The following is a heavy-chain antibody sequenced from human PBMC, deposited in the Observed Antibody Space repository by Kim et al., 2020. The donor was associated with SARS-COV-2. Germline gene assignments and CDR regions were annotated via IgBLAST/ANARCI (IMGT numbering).Heavy chain of an antibody. J-gene: IGHJ3*02. CDR2: ISYDGSNK. CDR1: GFTFSSYA. CDR3: ARDHSGWFVFDS. V-gene: IGHV3-30*04. Sequence: GGSLRLSCAASGFTFSSYAMHWVRQAPGKGLEWVAVISYDGSNKYYADSVKGRFTISRDNSKNTLYLQMNSLRAEDTAVYYWARDHSGWFVFDSGGQGT. D-gene: IGHD6-19*01.